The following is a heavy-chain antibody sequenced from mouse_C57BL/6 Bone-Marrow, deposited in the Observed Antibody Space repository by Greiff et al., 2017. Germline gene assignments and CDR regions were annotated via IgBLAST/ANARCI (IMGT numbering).Heavy chain of an antibody. CDR1: GYTFTSYW. CDR2: IYPGSGST. V-gene: IGHV1-55*01. J-gene: IGHJ4*01. D-gene: IGHD2-3*01. CDR3: ARASDGYYYAMDY. Sequence: QVQLQQPGAELVKPGASVKMSCKASGYTFTSYWITWVKQRPGQGLVWIGDIYPGSGSTNYNEKFKSKATLTVDTSSSTAYMPLSSLTSEDSAVYYCARASDGYYYAMDYWGQGTSVTVSS.